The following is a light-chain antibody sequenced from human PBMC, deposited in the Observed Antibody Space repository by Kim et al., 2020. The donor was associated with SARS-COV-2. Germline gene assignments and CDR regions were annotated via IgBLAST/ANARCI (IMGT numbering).Light chain of an antibody. Sequence: RGERSTLSCRASQSVSDNLAWYQQKPGQAPRLLMYGASTRATGIPARFSGSGSGTEFTLTISSLQSEDSAVYYCQQYDDWPPWKFGQGTKVDIK. CDR1: QSVSDN. CDR2: GAS. CDR3: QQYDDWPPWK. V-gene: IGKV3-15*01. J-gene: IGKJ1*01.